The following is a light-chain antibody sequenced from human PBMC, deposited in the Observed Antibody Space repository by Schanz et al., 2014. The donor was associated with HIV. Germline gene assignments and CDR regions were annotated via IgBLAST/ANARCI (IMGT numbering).Light chain of an antibody. CDR1: SSNIGNNY. CDR3: GTWDSSLGAAGV. J-gene: IGLJ1*01. V-gene: IGLV1-51*01. CDR2: DNH. Sequence: QSVLTQPSSVSAAPGQKVTISCSGSSSNIGNNYVSWYQQFPGTVPKLLIYDNHNRPSAIPDRFSASKSGTSATLGITGLQAGDEAEYYCGTWDSSLGAAGVFGTGTKLTVL.